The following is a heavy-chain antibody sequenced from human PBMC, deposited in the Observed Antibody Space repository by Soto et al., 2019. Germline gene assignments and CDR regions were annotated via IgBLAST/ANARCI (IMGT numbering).Heavy chain of an antibody. CDR2: ISAYNGNT. J-gene: IGHJ4*02. D-gene: IGHD2-2*01. CDR3: ARGKTQLRSGPYYFDY. CDR1: GYTFPSYG. Sequence: GASVKVSCKASGYTFPSYGISWVRQAPGQGLEWMGWISAYNGNTNYAQKLQGRVTMTTDTSTSTAYMELRSLRSDDTAVYYCARGKTQLRSGPYYFDYWGQGTLVTVSS. V-gene: IGHV1-18*01.